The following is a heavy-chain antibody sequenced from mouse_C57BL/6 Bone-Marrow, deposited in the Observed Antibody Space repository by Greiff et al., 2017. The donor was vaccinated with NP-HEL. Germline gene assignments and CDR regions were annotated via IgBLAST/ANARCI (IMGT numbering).Heavy chain of an antibody. CDR1: GYTFTDYY. D-gene: IGHD1-1*01. Sequence: EVQLQQSGPELVKPGASVKISCKASGYTFTDYYMNWVKQSHGKSLEWIGDINPNNGGTSYNQKFKGKATLTVDKSSSTAYMELRSLTSEDSAVYYCARYHSTVVASYYAMDYWGQGTSVTVSS. CDR3: ARYHSTVVASYYAMDY. J-gene: IGHJ4*01. V-gene: IGHV1-26*01. CDR2: INPNNGGT.